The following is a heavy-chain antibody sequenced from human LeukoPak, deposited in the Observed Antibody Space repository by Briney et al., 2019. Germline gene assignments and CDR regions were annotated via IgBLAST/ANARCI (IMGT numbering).Heavy chain of an antibody. Sequence: PGGSLRLSCAASGFTFSSYGMSWVRQAPGKGLEWVSAISGSGGSTYYADSVKGRFTISRDNSKNTLCLQMNSLRAEDTAVYYCAKDSTVVTLRDAFDIWGQGTMVTVSS. CDR3: AKDSTVVTLRDAFDI. D-gene: IGHD4-23*01. CDR2: ISGSGGST. V-gene: IGHV3-23*01. J-gene: IGHJ3*02. CDR1: GFTFSSYG.